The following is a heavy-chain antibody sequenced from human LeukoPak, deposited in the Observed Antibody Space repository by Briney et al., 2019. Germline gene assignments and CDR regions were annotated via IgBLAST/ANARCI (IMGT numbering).Heavy chain of an antibody. Sequence: SETLSPTCTASGGSISTSNYYWGWIRQPPGKGLEWIGNIFYSGSTYYSPSLKSRVTISLDTSRNQFSLKLSSVTAADTAVYYCAREYYGSGSYTEVFDYWGQGTLVTVSS. D-gene: IGHD3-10*01. CDR1: GGSISTSNYY. V-gene: IGHV4-39*07. CDR3: AREYYGSGSYTEVFDY. CDR2: IFYSGST. J-gene: IGHJ4*02.